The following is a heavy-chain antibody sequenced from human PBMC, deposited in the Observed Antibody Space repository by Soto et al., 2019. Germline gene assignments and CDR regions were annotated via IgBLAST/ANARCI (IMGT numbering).Heavy chain of an antibody. CDR2: IHNSGST. Sequence: TLSLTCTVSGGSISSGGHYWAWIRQHPGEGLEWIGFIHNSGSTLYNPSLKSRVSISVDTSKNQFSLKVNSVTVADTAVYFCARSGGGFSSGWYEFNWFDHWGQGTLVTVSS. CDR3: ARSGGGFSSGWYEFNWFDH. J-gene: IGHJ5*02. CDR1: GGSISSGGHY. V-gene: IGHV4-31*03. D-gene: IGHD6-19*01.